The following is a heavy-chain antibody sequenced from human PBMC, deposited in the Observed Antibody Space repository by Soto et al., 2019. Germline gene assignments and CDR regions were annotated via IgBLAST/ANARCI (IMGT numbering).Heavy chain of an antibody. D-gene: IGHD3-3*01. Sequence: GGSLRLSCAASGFTFSSYAMSWARQAPGKGLEWVTAINGGSTTYYADSVKGRFTISRDNSKNTLYLQMNSLRAEDTAVYYCAKDKDWSGVYGMDVWGQGTTVTVSS. CDR1: GFTFSSYA. CDR2: INGGSTT. J-gene: IGHJ6*02. V-gene: IGHV3-23*01. CDR3: AKDKDWSGVYGMDV.